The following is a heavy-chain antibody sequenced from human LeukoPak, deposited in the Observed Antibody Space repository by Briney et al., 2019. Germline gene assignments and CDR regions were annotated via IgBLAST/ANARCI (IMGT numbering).Heavy chain of an antibody. CDR2: IGHDGSKI. V-gene: IGHV3-30*02. J-gene: IGHJ4*02. Sequence: AGGSLRLSCAASGFSFSTFGMHWVRQAPGKGLEWVAFIGHDGSKIYYADSVQGRFTISRDNSKNTLYLEMNRLSGEDTALYYCAKDHVTWGNRYFDHWGQGTLGTVSS. CDR1: GFSFSTFG. D-gene: IGHD3-16*01. CDR3: AKDHVTWGNRYFDH.